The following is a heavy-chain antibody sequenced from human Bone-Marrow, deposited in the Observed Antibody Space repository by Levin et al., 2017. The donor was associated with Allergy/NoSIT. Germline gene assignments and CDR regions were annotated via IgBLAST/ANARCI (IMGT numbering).Heavy chain of an antibody. V-gene: IGHV3-74*01. J-gene: IGHJ4*02. CDR3: AKGGSYGGVKDY. CDR1: GFTFSGYW. D-gene: IGHD3-16*01. Sequence: GGSLRLSCAASGFTFSGYWMHWVRQAPGKGLVWVSRVNTNERTTFYADSVKGRFTISRDNAKNILYLQMNSLRAKDTAVYYCAKGGSYGGVKDYWGQGTLVTVSS. CDR2: VNTNERTT.